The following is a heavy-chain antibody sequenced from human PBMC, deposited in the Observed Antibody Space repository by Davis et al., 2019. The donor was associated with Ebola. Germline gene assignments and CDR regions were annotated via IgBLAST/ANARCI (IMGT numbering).Heavy chain of an antibody. J-gene: IGHJ3*01. Sequence: AASVKVSCKASGYTFTSHYMHWVRQAPGQGLEWMGIINPSDGNTNYAQKFQGSATMTRDTSSTTVYMELSSLRSEDTAVYYCARDDTGYSSNLGRFRDHPFDLWGQGTMVTVSS. D-gene: IGHD4-11*01. CDR2: INPSDGNT. V-gene: IGHV1-46*01. CDR1: GYTFTSHY. CDR3: ARDDTGYSSNLGRFRDHPFDL.